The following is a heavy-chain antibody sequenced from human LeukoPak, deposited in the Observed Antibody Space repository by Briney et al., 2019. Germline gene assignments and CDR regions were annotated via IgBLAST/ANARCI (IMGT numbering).Heavy chain of an antibody. CDR3: ARDTGVEGPTRGISFDY. V-gene: IGHV4-4*07. D-gene: IGHD1-26*01. Sequence: PSETLSLTCTVSGGSIRSHYWNWLRQPAGKGLEWIGRLHHSGATNYNPSLMTRLSMSVDTSKNQFSLMLTSVTAADTAVYYCARDTGVEGPTRGISFDYWGQGSLVTVSS. CDR1: GGSIRSHY. J-gene: IGHJ4*02. CDR2: LHHSGAT.